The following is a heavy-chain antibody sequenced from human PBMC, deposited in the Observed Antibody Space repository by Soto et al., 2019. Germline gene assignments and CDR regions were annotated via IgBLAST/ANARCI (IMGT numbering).Heavy chain of an antibody. CDR2: ISYDGSNK. CDR1: GFTFSSYV. Sequence: GGSLRLSCAASGFTFSSYVMHWVRQAPGKGLEWVAVISYDGSNKYYADSVKGRFTISRDNSKNTLYLQMNSLRAEDTAVYYCAKDYYDSSGYRTLDYWGQGTLVTVSS. D-gene: IGHD3-22*01. V-gene: IGHV3-30*18. CDR3: AKDYYDSSGYRTLDY. J-gene: IGHJ4*02.